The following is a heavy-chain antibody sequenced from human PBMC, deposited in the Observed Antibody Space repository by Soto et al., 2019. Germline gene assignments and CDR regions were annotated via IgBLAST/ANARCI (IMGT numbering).Heavy chain of an antibody. CDR2: ISAYNGNT. D-gene: IGHD6-19*01. CDR1: GYTFTSYG. J-gene: IGHJ5*02. CDR3: ARDIFPYSSGSNWFDP. Sequence: QVQLVQSGAEVKKPGASVKVSCKASGYTFTSYGISWVRQAPGQGLEWMGWISAYNGNTNYAQKLQGRVTMTTDTSTSTAYVELRSLRSDDTAVYYCARDIFPYSSGSNWFDPWGQGTLVTVSS. V-gene: IGHV1-18*01.